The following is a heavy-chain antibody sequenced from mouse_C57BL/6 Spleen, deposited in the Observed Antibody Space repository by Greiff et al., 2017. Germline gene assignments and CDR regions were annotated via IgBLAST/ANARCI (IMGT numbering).Heavy chain of an antibody. CDR3: AIWDYYGSSAFAY. CDR1: GYTFTSYW. D-gene: IGHD1-1*01. J-gene: IGHJ3*01. CDR2: IHPSDSDT. Sequence: QVQLKQPGAELVKPGASVKVSCKASGYTFTSYWMHWVKQRPGQGLEWIGRIHPSDSDTNYNQKFKGKATLTVDKSSSTAYMQLSSLTSEDSAVYYCAIWDYYGSSAFAYWGQGTLVTVSA. V-gene: IGHV1-74*01.